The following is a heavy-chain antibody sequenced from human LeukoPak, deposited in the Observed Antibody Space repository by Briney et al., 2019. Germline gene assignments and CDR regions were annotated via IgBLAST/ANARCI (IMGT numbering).Heavy chain of an antibody. CDR2: IDTSGST. D-gene: IGHD3-3*01. V-gene: IGHV4-61*02. CDR1: GGSISSGSFY. CDR3: ARDGVDDFWSGYPFDP. Sequence: SETLSLTCTVSGGSISSGSFYWSWTRQPAGKGLEWIGRIDTSGSTTYNPSLKSRVTISIDTSKNQFSLKLSSVTAADTAVYYCARDGVDDFWSGYPFDPWGQGTLVTVSS. J-gene: IGHJ5*02.